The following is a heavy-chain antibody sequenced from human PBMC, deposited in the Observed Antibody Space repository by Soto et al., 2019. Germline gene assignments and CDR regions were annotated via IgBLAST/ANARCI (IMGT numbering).Heavy chain of an antibody. CDR3: AKDDPYRIISDY. D-gene: IGHD2-2*01. CDR1: GFTFSTYG. Sequence: GALRLSCAASGFTFSTYGMSWVRQAPGKGLEWVSGITGRGGGTYYADSVKGRFTISRDNSKNTLYLQMNSLRAEDTAVYFCAKDDPYRIISDYWGQGTLVTVSS. V-gene: IGHV3-23*01. CDR2: ITGRGGGT. J-gene: IGHJ4*02.